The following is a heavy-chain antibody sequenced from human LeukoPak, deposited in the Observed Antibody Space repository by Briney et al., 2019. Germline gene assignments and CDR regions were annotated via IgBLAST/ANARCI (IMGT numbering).Heavy chain of an antibody. CDR1: GFTFSTYW. V-gene: IGHV3-74*01. CDR2: INSDGTNT. Sequence: GGSLRLSCAASGFTFSTYWMHWVRQAPGKGLVWVSRINSDGTNTGYADSVKGRFTISRDNAKKSVYLQMNRLRADDTAVYYCARAVPDYFYGMDVWGQGTTVTVSS. CDR3: ARAVPDYFYGMDV. J-gene: IGHJ6*02.